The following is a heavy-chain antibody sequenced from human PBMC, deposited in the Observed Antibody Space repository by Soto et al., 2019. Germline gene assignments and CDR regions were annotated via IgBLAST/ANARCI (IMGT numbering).Heavy chain of an antibody. V-gene: IGHV3-30*03. D-gene: IGHD6-19*01. CDR3: AIGDYSSGYYNYYYGMDI. Sequence: GGSLRLSCAASGFTFSSYGMHWVRQAPGKGLEWVAVISYDGGNKYYADAVKGRFTISRDNSKNTLYLHMNSLRAEDTAVYYCAIGDYSSGYYNYYYGMDIWGQGTRGSVAS. J-gene: IGHJ6*02. CDR1: GFTFSSYG. CDR2: ISYDGGNK.